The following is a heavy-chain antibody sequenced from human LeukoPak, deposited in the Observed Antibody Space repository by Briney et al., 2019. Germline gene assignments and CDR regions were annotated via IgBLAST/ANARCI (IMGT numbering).Heavy chain of an antibody. CDR1: GFTFSSYW. J-gene: IGHJ3*02. CDR3: ARIKEYGFDI. D-gene: IGHD3-10*01. Sequence: GGSLRLSCAASGFTFSSYWMSWVRQAPGKGLEWVANIKQDGCEKYYVDSMKGRFTISRDNAKNSLYLQMNSLRAEDTAVYSCARIKEYGFDIWGQGTMVTVSS. V-gene: IGHV3-7*01. CDR2: IKQDGCEK.